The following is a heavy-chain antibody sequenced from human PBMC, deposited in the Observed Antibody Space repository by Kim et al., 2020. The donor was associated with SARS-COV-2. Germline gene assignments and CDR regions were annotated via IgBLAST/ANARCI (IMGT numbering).Heavy chain of an antibody. CDR1: GYTFTGYY. CDR2: IIPNSGGT. V-gene: IGHV1-2*06. CDR3: ARDLVRCYVIRWFDP. D-gene: IGHD2-15*01. J-gene: IGHJ5*02. Sequence: ASVKVSCKASGYTFTGYYMHWVRQAPGQGLEWMGRIIPNSGGTHYAQKFQGRVTMTRDTSISTAYMELSRLRSDDTAVYYCARDLVRCYVIRWFDPRVQGTLVTVSS.